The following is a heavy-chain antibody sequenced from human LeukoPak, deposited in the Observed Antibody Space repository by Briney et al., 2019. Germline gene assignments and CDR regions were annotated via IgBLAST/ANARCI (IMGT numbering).Heavy chain of an antibody. J-gene: IGHJ5*02. V-gene: IGHV4-34*01. CDR3: ARGLPRDGAVPNNRNWFDP. CDR2: IDHSGST. Sequence: PSETLSLTCAVYGGSFSGYYWSWIRQPPGKGLEWIGEIDHSGSTNYNPSLKSRVTISVDTSENQFSLKLSSVTAADTAVYYCARGLPRDGAVPNNRNWFDPWGQGTLVTVSS. D-gene: IGHD1/OR15-1a*01. CDR1: GGSFSGYY.